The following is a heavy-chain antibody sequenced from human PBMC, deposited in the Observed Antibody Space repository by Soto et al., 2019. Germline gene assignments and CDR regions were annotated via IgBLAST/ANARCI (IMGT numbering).Heavy chain of an antibody. J-gene: IGHJ4*02. Sequence: QLQLQESGPGLVKPSETLSLTCTVSGGSIMTSSYYWGWIRQSPGKGLEWIGSFYYSGSTYYNPSLKSRVTISVDPSKNQFSLKLSSVTAADTAVYYCAKTRDYMVREIMALVYFFDWWGQGTLVTVSS. CDR3: AKTRDYMVREIMALVYFFDW. CDR2: FYYSGST. V-gene: IGHV4-39*01. CDR1: GGSIMTSSYY. D-gene: IGHD3-10*01.